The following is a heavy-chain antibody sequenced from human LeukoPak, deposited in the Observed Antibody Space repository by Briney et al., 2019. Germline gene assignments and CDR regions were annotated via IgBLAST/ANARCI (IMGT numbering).Heavy chain of an antibody. Sequence: GGSLRLSCAASGFTFDDYAMHWVRHAPGKGLEWVSGISWNSGSIGYADSVKGRFTISRDNAKNSLYLQMNSLRAEDTALYYCAKDPGPTIFGVVIGAFDIWGQGTMVTVFS. D-gene: IGHD3-3*01. CDR1: GFTFDDYA. CDR2: ISWNSGSI. V-gene: IGHV3-9*01. J-gene: IGHJ3*02. CDR3: AKDPGPTIFGVVIGAFDI.